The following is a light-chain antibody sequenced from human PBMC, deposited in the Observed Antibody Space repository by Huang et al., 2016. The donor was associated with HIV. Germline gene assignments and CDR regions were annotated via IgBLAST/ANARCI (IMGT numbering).Light chain of an antibody. CDR2: RAS. Sequence: ETVMTQSPATLSVFRGERATLSCRASQSISNNLAWYQQKPGQPPRVVIYRASITAADFPCRFSGSGSGTEFTLTISRLQSEDFAVDYCQQYNNWPITFGQGTKVEIK. CDR1: QSISNN. V-gene: IGKV3-15*01. J-gene: IGKJ2*01. CDR3: QQYNNWPIT.